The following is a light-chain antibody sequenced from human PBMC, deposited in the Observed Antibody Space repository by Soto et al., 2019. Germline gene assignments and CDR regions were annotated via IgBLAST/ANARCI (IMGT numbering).Light chain of an antibody. V-gene: IGLV2-14*03. Sequence: QSALTQPASVSGSPGQTITISCTGTRSDVGGYNYVSWYQQHPGKAPKLMIYDVSNRPSGVSNRFSGSKSGNTASLTISGLQAEDEADYYCSSYTISSTGVFGGGTQLTVL. CDR3: SSYTISSTGV. CDR2: DVS. J-gene: IGLJ3*02. CDR1: RSDVGGYNY.